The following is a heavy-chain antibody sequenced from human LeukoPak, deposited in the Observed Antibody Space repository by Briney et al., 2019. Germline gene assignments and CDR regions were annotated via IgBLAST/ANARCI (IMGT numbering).Heavy chain of an antibody. J-gene: IGHJ5*02. V-gene: IGHV3-30*18. CDR2: ISDDGSNK. Sequence: GGSLRLSCAASGFTFRTYAMNWVRQAPGKGLEWVAVISDDGSNKYYAESVKGQFTISRDNSKNTLYLQMNSLRAEDTAVYYCAKNPYGSGSPTNWFDPWGQGTLVTVSS. CDR1: GFTFRTYA. CDR3: AKNPYGSGSPTNWFDP. D-gene: IGHD3-10*01.